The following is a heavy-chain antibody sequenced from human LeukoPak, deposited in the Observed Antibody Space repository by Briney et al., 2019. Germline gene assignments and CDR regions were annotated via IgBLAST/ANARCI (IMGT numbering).Heavy chain of an antibody. CDR2: INNDGSTT. D-gene: IGHD6-6*01. CDR1: GFTFNSHW. J-gene: IGHJ5*02. CDR3: VRDRPHNWFDP. Sequence: GGSLRLSCAASGFTFNSHWMHWVRQAPGKGLVRVSRINNDGSTTTYADSVRGRFTISRDNAKSTLFLQMNSLRAEDTAVYYCVRDRPHNWFDPWGQGTLVTVSS. V-gene: IGHV3-74*01.